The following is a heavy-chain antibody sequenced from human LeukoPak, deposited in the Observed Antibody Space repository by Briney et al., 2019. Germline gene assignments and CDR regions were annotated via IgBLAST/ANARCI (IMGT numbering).Heavy chain of an antibody. CDR1: GGTISNYY. D-gene: IGHD2-2*01. Sequence: SETLSLTCSVSGGTISNYYWIWIRQPAGKGLEWIGRIYSTGSTNYNPSLKGRVTMSLDTSKSQFSLKLTSVTAADTAVYYCARLPHTSSVFDYWGQGTLVTVSS. V-gene: IGHV4-4*07. CDR3: ARLPHTSSVFDY. CDR2: IYSTGST. J-gene: IGHJ4*02.